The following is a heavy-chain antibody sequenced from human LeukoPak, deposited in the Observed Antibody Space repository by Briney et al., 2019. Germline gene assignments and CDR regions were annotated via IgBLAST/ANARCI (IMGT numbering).Heavy chain of an antibody. CDR3: ARDRGSGVVVPAASNWFDP. CDR1: GYSISSGYY. D-gene: IGHD2-2*01. Sequence: SETLSLTCTVSGYSISSGYYWGWIRQPPGKGLEWIGSIYYSGSTYYNPSLKSRVTISVDTSKNQFSLKLSSVTAADTAVYYCARDRGSGVVVPAASNWFDPWGQGTLATVSS. V-gene: IGHV4-38-2*02. CDR2: IYYSGST. J-gene: IGHJ5*02.